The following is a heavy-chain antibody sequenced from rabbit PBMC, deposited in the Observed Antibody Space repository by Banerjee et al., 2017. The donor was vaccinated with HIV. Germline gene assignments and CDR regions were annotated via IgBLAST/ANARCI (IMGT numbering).Heavy chain of an antibody. J-gene: IGHJ3*01. V-gene: IGHV1S47*01. CDR1: GFDFSSYG. CDR3: VRDLHAYASSSGYYGLDL. D-gene: IGHD1-1*01. CDR2: IDPVFGST. Sequence: QEQLVESGGGLVQPGGSLKLSCKASGFDFSSYGVSWVRQAPGKGLEWIGYIDPVFGSTYYASWVNGRFTISSHNAQNTLYLQLNSLTAADTATYFCVRDLHAYASSSGYYGLDLWGQGTLVTVS.